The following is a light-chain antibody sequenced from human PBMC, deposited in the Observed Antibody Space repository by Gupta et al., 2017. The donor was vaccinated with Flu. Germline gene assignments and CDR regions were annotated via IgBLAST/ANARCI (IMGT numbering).Light chain of an antibody. J-gene: IGLJ2*01. Sequence: SYVLTPPPSVSVAPGQTAKINCGGNNIGSKSVHWYQQKPGQAPVLVVYDDSFRPSGIPERFSGSNSGNTATLTITRVEAGDEADYYCQVWDSSSDHVVFGGGTKLTVL. V-gene: IGLV3-21*02. CDR1: NIGSKS. CDR2: DDS. CDR3: QVWDSSSDHVV.